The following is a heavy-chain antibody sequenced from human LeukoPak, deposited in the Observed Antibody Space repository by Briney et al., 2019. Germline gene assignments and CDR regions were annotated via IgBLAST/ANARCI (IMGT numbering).Heavy chain of an antibody. J-gene: IGHJ4*02. CDR1: GFTFSSYG. CDR3: VRANSLMVRGVITYFDS. V-gene: IGHV3-48*02. Sequence: GGSLRLSCAASGFTFSSYGMNWVRQAPGKGLEIVAYISSSGATIYYSDSLKGRFTISRENAKNVMYLEMNSLRDEATAVYFCVRANSLMVRGVITYFDSWGQGTLVTVSS. D-gene: IGHD3-10*01. CDR2: ISSSGATI.